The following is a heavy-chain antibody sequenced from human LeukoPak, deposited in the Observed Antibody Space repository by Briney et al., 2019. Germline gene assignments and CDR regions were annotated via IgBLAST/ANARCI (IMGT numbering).Heavy chain of an antibody. CDR2: INPNGGGT. CDR3: ARGRNYCSGGSCYYMDV. CDR1: GYTFTGYY. J-gene: IGHJ6*03. Sequence: ASVKVSCKASGYTFTGYYMHWARQAPGQGLEWMGRINPNGGGTNYAQRFQGRVTMTRDTSINTAYMELSRLRSDDTAVYYCARGRNYCSGGSCYYMDVWGKGTTVTVSS. V-gene: IGHV1-2*06. D-gene: IGHD2-15*01.